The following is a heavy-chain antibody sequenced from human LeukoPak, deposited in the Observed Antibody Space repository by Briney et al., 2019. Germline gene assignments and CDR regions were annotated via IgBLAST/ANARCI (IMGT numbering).Heavy chain of an antibody. Sequence: PGGSLRLSCAASGFTVSSTYMSWVRQAPGKGLEWVSVIYNGGSTYYADSVKGRFTISRDTSKSTVYLQLNSLRTEDTAVYYCARDGEYSYGYGFDYWGQGTLVTVSS. J-gene: IGHJ4*02. CDR3: ARDGEYSYGYGFDY. V-gene: IGHV3-66*01. CDR1: GFTVSSTY. CDR2: IYNGGST. D-gene: IGHD5-18*01.